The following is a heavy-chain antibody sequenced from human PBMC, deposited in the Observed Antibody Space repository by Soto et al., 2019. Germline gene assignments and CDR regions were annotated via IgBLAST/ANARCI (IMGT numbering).Heavy chain of an antibody. V-gene: IGHV3-21*06. D-gene: IGHD3-3*01. CDR1: GFTFSSCS. Sequence: PGGSLRLSCVASGFTFSSCSMNWVRQAPGKGLEWVSSITASSSYEYYADSVRGRFTISRDNAKNSLYLQMNSLRAEDTAVYYCAKDPNYDFWSGYSGSGWFDPWGQGTLVTVSS. CDR3: AKDPNYDFWSGYSGSGWFDP. J-gene: IGHJ5*02. CDR2: ITASSSYE.